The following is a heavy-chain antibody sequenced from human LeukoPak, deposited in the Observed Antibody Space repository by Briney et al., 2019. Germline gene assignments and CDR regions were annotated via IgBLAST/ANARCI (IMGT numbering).Heavy chain of an antibody. CDR1: GYTFTYYY. Sequence: GASVTVSFKASGYTFTYYYIPWVRQAPGQGLEWMGWINPNSGDTNYAQNFQGRVTMTRDTSISTAYMELSRLTSDDTAVYYCASSPSYIRYWGQGTLVTVSS. D-gene: IGHD1-14*01. V-gene: IGHV1-2*02. CDR3: ASSPSYIRY. CDR2: INPNSGDT. J-gene: IGHJ4*02.